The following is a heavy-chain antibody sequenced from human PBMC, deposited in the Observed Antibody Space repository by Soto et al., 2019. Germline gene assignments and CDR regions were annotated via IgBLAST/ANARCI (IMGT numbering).Heavy chain of an antibody. Sequence: QVQLVQSGAEVKKPGASVKVSCKASGYTFTSYGISWVRQAPGQGLEWMGWISAYNGNTNYAQKLQGRVTMTTDTSTRTASIDPRSLRAIDRAVYYCARDLNRAMLVPDYWGQGTLVTVSS. CDR3: ARDLNRAMLVPDY. CDR1: GYTFTSYG. V-gene: IGHV1-18*01. CDR2: ISAYNGNT. J-gene: IGHJ4*02. D-gene: IGHD5-18*01.